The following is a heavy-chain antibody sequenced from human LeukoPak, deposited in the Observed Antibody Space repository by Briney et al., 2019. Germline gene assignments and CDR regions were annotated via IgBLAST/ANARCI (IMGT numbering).Heavy chain of an antibody. D-gene: IGHD4-17*01. CDR1: GFRFGRYG. Sequence: PGGSLRLSCVGSGFRFGRYGMHWVRQTPGKGLEWVAMIWYDGSKKNYADSVKGRFTTSRDNSKNTVYLEMNSLRVEDTAVYYCARDREVTKGNWFGPWGQGTLVTVSS. CDR2: IWYDGSKK. V-gene: IGHV3-33*01. J-gene: IGHJ5*02. CDR3: ARDREVTKGNWFGP.